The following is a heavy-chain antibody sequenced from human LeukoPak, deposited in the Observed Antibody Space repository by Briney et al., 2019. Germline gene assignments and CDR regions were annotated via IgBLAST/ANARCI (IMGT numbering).Heavy chain of an antibody. J-gene: IGHJ4*02. Sequence: GRSLRLSCAASGFTFSSYGMYWVRQAPGKELEWVALIWYDGSKKYYADSVKGRFTISRDKSKNTLYLQMNSLTAEDTAVYYCARDVGNYDSGTSYFDYWGQGTLVTVSP. CDR1: GFTFSSYG. CDR2: IWYDGSKK. CDR3: ARDVGNYDSGTSYFDY. D-gene: IGHD3-10*01. V-gene: IGHV3-33*01.